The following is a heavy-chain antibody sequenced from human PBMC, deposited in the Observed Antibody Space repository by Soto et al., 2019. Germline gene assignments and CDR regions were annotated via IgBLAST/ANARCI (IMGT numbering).Heavy chain of an antibody. J-gene: IGHJ6*02. Sequence: ASETLSLTCTVSGGSISSYYWSWIRQPPGKGLEWIGYIYDSGSTNYNPSLKSRVTISVDRSKNQLSLKLSSVTAADTAVYFCARDGNGDSRNYYYYYGMDVWGQGTTVTVSS. D-gene: IGHD4-17*01. V-gene: IGHV4-59*01. CDR2: IYDSGST. CDR1: GGSISSYY. CDR3: ARDGNGDSRNYYYYYGMDV.